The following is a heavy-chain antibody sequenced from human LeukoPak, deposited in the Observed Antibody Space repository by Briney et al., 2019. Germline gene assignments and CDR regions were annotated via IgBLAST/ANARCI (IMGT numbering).Heavy chain of an antibody. V-gene: IGHV4-59*01. CDR2: IYYSGST. J-gene: IGHJ4*02. CDR1: GGSISSYY. D-gene: IGHD6-13*01. Sequence: SETLSLTCTVSGGSISSYYWSWIRQPPGKGLEWIGYIYYSGSTNYNPSLKNRVTISVDTSKNQFSLKLSSVTAADTAVYYCARGTTIVATDWGQGTLVTVSS. CDR3: ARGTTIVATD.